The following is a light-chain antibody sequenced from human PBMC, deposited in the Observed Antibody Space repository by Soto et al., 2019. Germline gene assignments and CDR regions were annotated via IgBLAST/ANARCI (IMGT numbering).Light chain of an antibody. CDR1: SSNVGSYKL. Sequence: QSALAQPASVSGSPGQSITISCTGTSSNVGSYKLVSWYQQHPDKAPKLMIFEVNKRPSGVSNRFSGSKSGNTASLTISGLKVEDEADYYCCSSGGSPTYVFGTGTKV. V-gene: IGLV2-23*02. J-gene: IGLJ1*01. CDR3: CSSGGSPTYV. CDR2: EVN.